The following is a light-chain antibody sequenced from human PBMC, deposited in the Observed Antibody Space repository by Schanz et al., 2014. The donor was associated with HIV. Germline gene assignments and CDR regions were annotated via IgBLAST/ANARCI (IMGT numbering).Light chain of an antibody. J-gene: IGKJ1*01. V-gene: IGKV3-20*01. CDR1: QSISFY. Sequence: EIVLTQSPATLSLSPGERATLSCRASQSISFYLAWYQQKPGQAPRLLIYDASNRATGIPARFSGSGSGTDFTLTISRLEPEDFAVYYCQQYGSSLPTFGQGTKVEIK. CDR2: DAS. CDR3: QQYGSSLPT.